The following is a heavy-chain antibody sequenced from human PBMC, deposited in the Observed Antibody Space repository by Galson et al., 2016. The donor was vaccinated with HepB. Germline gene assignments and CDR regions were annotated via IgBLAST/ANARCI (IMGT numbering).Heavy chain of an antibody. CDR2: IFHTGDT. V-gene: IGHV4-4*02. CDR3: AKGERALGYDS. Sequence: SETLSLTCTVSGDSLITNRWWHWVRQPPGKGLEWIGEIFHTGDTKYNPSLESRVAMSLDKSKNQFFLNVNSVTAADTAMYFCAKGERALGYDSWGPGTRITVSS. D-gene: IGHD3-16*01. CDR1: GDSLITNRW. J-gene: IGHJ5*01.